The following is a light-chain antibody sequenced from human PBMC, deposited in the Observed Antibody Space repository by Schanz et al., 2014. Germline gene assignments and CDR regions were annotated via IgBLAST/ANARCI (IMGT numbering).Light chain of an antibody. CDR3: QQSYSTPWT. CDR2: AAS. Sequence: DIQMTQSPSSVSASVGDRVTITCRASQGISSWVAWYQQKPGKAPELLIYAASSLESGVPSRFSGSGSGTDFTLTISSLQPEDFATYYCQQSYSTPWTFGQGTNVEI. J-gene: IGKJ1*01. V-gene: IGKV1-12*01. CDR1: QGISSW.